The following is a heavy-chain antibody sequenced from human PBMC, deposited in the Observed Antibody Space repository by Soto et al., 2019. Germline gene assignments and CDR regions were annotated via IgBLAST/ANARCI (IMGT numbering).Heavy chain of an antibody. V-gene: IGHV3-30-3*01. CDR3: ARPITGTLSAFDI. D-gene: IGHD1-20*01. CDR2: ISYDGSNK. Sequence: GGSLRLSCAASGFTFSSYAMHWVRQAPGKGLEWVAVISYDGSNKYYADSVKGRFTISRDNSKNTLYLQMNSLRAEDTAVYYCARPITGTLSAFDIWGQGTMVTVSS. J-gene: IGHJ3*02. CDR1: GFTFSSYA.